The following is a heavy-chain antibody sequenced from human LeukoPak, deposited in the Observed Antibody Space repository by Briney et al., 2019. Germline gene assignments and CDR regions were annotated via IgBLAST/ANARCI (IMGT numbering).Heavy chain of an antibody. J-gene: IGHJ4*02. D-gene: IGHD3/OR15-3a*01. Sequence: GGSLRLSCAASGFIFSTSSMNWVRQAPGKGLEWLSSISSSSSSIYYADSVKGRFTVSRDNARNSLYLQMNSLRAEDTAVYYCARDLGTGYPTYWGQGTLVTVSS. CDR2: ISSSSSSI. CDR1: GFIFSTSS. CDR3: ARDLGTGYPTY. V-gene: IGHV3-21*01.